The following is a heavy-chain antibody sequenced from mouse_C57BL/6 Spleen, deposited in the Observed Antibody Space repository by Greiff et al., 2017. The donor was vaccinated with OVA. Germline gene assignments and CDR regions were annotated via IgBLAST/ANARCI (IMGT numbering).Heavy chain of an antibody. D-gene: IGHD2-5*01. V-gene: IGHV1-50*01. CDR2: IDPSDSYT. CDR1: GYTFTSYW. CDR3: ARHSNLDY. Sequence: VQLQQSGAELVKPGASVKLSCKASGYTFTSYWMPWVKQRPGQGLEWIGEIDPSDSYTNYNQKFKGKATLTVDTSSSTAYMQLSSLTAEDSAVYYCARHSNLDYWGQGTTLTVSS. J-gene: IGHJ2*01.